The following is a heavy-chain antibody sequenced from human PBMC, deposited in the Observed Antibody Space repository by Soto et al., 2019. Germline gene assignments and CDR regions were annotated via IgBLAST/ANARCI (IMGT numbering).Heavy chain of an antibody. V-gene: IGHV3-73*01. Sequence: GGSLRLSCAASGFTFSGSAMHWVRQASGKGLEWVGRIRSKANSYATAYAASVKGRLTISGDDSKNTAYLQMNSLKTEDTAVYYCTRHARPLEYSSSSGSYYYYYMDVWGKGTTVTVSS. J-gene: IGHJ6*03. CDR2: IRSKANSYAT. CDR1: GFTFSGSA. CDR3: TRHARPLEYSSSSGSYYYYYMDV. D-gene: IGHD6-6*01.